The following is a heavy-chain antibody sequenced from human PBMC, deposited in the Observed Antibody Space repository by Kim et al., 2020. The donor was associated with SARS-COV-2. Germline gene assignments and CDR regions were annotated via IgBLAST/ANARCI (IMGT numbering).Heavy chain of an antibody. V-gene: IGHV4-31*03. CDR3: ARGYYDFWSGYPPDY. J-gene: IGHJ4*02. D-gene: IGHD3-3*01. Sequence: SETLSLTCTVSGGSISSGNYYWSWIRQHPGKGLEWIGYIYHSGRTYYNPSLKSRVTISVDTSKNQFSLKLSSVTAADTAVYYCARGYYDFWSGYPPDYWGQGTLVTVSS. CDR1: GGSISSGNYY. CDR2: IYHSGRT.